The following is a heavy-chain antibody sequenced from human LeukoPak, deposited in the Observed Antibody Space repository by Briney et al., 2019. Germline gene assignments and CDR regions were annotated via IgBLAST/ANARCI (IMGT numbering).Heavy chain of an antibody. V-gene: IGHV1-2*02. CDR3: ARGVAGVYFYYYMDV. D-gene: IGHD1-14*01. J-gene: IGHJ6*03. CDR1: GYTFTGYY. Sequence: ASVKVPCKASGYTFTGYYMHWVRQAPGQGLEWMGWINPNNGDTHYAQKFQGTVTMIRDTSISTAYMELSSLRSDDTAVYYCARGVAGVYFYYYMDVWGKGTTVTVSS. CDR2: INPNNGDT.